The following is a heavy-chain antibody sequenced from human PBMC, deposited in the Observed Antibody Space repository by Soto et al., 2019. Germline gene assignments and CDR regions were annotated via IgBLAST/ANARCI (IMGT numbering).Heavy chain of an antibody. D-gene: IGHD1-26*01. CDR3: ARVVGARGRWFDP. J-gene: IGHJ5*02. V-gene: IGHV1-18*01. Sequence: QVQLVQSGAEVKKPGASVKVSCKASGYNFNSYTISWVRQAPGQGLEWMGRISAYNGNTNYAQKLQRTGTMTTDTSTSTAYMELRSLRSDDTAVYHCARVVGARGRWFDPWGQGTLVTVSS. CDR1: GYNFNSYT. CDR2: ISAYNGNT.